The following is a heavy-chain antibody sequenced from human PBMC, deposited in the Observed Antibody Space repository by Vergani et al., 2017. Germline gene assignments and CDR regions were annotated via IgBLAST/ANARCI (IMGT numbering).Heavy chain of an antibody. CDR1: GYTFTGYY. CDR2: IIPIFGTA. V-gene: IGHV1-69*01. J-gene: IGHJ6*03. D-gene: IGHD4-11*01. CDR3: ARDALNDYRNMDV. Sequence: QVQLVQSGAEVKKPGASVKVSCKASGYTFTGYYMHWVRQAPGQGLEWMGGIIPIFGTANYAQKFQGRVTITADESTSTAYMELSSLRSEDTAVYYCARDALNDYRNMDVWGKGTTVTVSS.